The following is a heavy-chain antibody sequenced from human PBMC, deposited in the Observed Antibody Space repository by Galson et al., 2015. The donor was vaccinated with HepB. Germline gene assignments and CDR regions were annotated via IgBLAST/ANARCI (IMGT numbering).Heavy chain of an antibody. D-gene: IGHD6-19*01. CDR2: FDPEDGET. J-gene: IGHJ4*02. CDR3: ATEGLGSASQYYFDY. CDR1: GYTLTELS. V-gene: IGHV1-24*01. Sequence: SVKVSCKVSGYTLTELSMHWVRQAPGKGLEWMGGFDPEDGETIYAQKFQGRVTMTEDTSTDTAYMELSSLGSEDTAVYYCATEGLGSASQYYFDYWGQGTLVTVSS.